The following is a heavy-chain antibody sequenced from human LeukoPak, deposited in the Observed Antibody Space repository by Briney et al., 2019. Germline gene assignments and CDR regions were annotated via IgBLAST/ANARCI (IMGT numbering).Heavy chain of an antibody. V-gene: IGHV3-30-3*01. CDR3: AGDESWARGFDY. CDR2: IAYDGSNK. D-gene: IGHD6-13*01. Sequence: GGSLRLSCAASGFSFSNYAMHWVRQAPGKGLEWVAVIAYDGSNKNYADSVKGRFTISRDNSKNTLYLQMNSLRAEDTAVYYCAGDESWARGFDYWGQGTLVTVSS. CDR1: GFSFSNYA. J-gene: IGHJ4*02.